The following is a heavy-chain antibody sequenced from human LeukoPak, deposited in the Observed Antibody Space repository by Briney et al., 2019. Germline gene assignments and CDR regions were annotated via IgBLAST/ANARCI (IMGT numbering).Heavy chain of an antibody. Sequence: GGSLRLSCAASGFTFSSYAMHWVRQAPGKGLEWVAVISYDGSNKYYADSVKGRFTISRDKSKNTLYLQMNSLRAEDTAVYYCAKVTDVWGQGTTVTVSS. CDR3: AKVTDV. J-gene: IGHJ6*02. V-gene: IGHV3-30-3*01. CDR2: ISYDGSNK. CDR1: GFTFSSYA.